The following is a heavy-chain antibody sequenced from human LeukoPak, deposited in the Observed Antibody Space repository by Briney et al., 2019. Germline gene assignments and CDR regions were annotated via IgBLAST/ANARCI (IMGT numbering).Heavy chain of an antibody. CDR3: ARFPEYGSGSYYTLDY. CDR2: ISAYNGNT. D-gene: IGHD3-10*01. Sequence: ASVNVSCKVSGYTLTELSMHWVRQAPGKGLEWMGWISAYNGNTNYAQKLQGRVTMTTDTSTSTAYMELRSLRSDDTAVYYCARFPEYGSGSYYTLDYWGQGTLVTVSS. V-gene: IGHV1-18*01. J-gene: IGHJ4*02. CDR1: GYTLTELS.